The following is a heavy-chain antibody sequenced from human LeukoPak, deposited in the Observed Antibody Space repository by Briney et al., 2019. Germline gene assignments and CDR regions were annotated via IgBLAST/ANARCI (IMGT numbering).Heavy chain of an antibody. J-gene: IGHJ4*02. D-gene: IGHD5-12*01. Sequence: GGSLRLSCAASGFTFSSYAMSWVRQAPGKGLEWVSAIGGSGGSTYYADSVKGRFTISRDNSKNTLYLQMNSLRAEDTAVYYCAKVPRGYSGYDYWDYWGQGTLVTVSS. CDR3: AKVPRGYSGYDYWDY. V-gene: IGHV3-23*01. CDR1: GFTFSSYA. CDR2: IGGSGGST.